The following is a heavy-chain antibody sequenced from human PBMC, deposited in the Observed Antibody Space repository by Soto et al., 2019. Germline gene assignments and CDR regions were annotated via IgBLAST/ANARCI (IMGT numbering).Heavy chain of an antibody. D-gene: IGHD3-22*01. CDR3: ARMKYYYDSSGYPSLGFDY. Sequence: ASVKVSCKASGYTFTSYAMHWVRQAPGQRLEWMGWINAGNGNTKYSQKFQGRVTITRDTSASTAYMELSSLRSEDTAVYYCARMKYYYDSSGYPSLGFDYWGQGTLVTVSS. CDR1: GYTFTSYA. J-gene: IGHJ4*02. V-gene: IGHV1-3*01. CDR2: INAGNGNT.